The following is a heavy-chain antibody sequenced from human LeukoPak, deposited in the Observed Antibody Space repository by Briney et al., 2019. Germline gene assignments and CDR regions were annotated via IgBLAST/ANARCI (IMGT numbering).Heavy chain of an antibody. D-gene: IGHD4-17*01. CDR1: GFTFSSYG. Sequence: GGSLRLSCAASGFTFSSYGMHWVRQAPGKGLEWVAVIWYDGSNKYYADSVKGRFTISRDNSNNTLYLQMNSLRAEDTAVYYCPRERSRSFDYWGQGPWSPSPQ. V-gene: IGHV3-33*01. CDR3: PRERSRSFDY. J-gene: IGHJ4*02. CDR2: IWYDGSNK.